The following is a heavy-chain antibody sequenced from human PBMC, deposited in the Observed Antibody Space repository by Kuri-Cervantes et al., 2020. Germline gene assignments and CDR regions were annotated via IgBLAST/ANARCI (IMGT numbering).Heavy chain of an antibody. Sequence: SQTLSLTCAISGDSVSNKSVAWNWIRQSPSRGLEWLGRTYYRSKWYNDYAVSVKSRITINPDTSKNQFSLQLNSVTPEDAAVYYCARERIVGAIRYFDYWAREPWSPSPQ. CDR2: TYYRSKWYN. CDR3: ARERIVGAIRYFDY. CDR1: GDSVSNKSVA. D-gene: IGHD1-26*01. J-gene: IGHJ4*02. V-gene: IGHV6-1*01.